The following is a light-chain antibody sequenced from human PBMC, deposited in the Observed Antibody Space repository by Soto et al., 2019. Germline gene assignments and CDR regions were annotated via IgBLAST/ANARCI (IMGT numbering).Light chain of an antibody. Sequence: ELVLTQSPATLSVSPGERATLSCRASQRVGSNYLAWYQQKPGQAPRLLIYGISARATGIPDRFSGSGSGTEFTLTISSLQSEDFAVYYCQQHSSWPIIFGQGTRLEIK. J-gene: IGKJ5*01. CDR2: GIS. CDR1: QRVGSN. V-gene: IGKV3-15*01. CDR3: QQHSSWPII.